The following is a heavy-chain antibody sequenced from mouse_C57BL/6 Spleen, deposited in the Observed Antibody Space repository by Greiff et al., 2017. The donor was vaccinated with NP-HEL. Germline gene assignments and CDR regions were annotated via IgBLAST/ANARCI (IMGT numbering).Heavy chain of an antibody. Sequence: QVQLQQSGAELARPGASVKMSCKASGYTFTSYTMHWVKQRPGQGLEWIGYINPSSGYTKYNQKFKDKATLTADKSSSTAYMQLSSLTSEDSAVYDCERGGGRGADAMDYWGQGTSVTVSS. V-gene: IGHV1-4*01. J-gene: IGHJ4*01. CDR3: ERGGGRGADAMDY. D-gene: IGHD3-3*01. CDR1: GYTFTSYT. CDR2: INPSSGYT.